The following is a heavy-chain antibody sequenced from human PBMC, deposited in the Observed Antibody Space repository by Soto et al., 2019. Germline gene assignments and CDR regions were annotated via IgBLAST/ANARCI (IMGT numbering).Heavy chain of an antibody. CDR2: IIPILGIA. J-gene: IGHJ4*02. V-gene: IGHV1-69*02. CDR3: AGELLGVEGY. D-gene: IGHD3-10*01. CDR1: GGTFSSYT. Sequence: QVQLVQSGAEVKKPGSSVKVSCKASGGTFSSYTISWVRQAPGQGLEWMGRIIPILGIANYAQKFQDRVKITAENATCTACKELTMVSSEDTAVYYCAGELLGVEGYWGQGTLVTVSS.